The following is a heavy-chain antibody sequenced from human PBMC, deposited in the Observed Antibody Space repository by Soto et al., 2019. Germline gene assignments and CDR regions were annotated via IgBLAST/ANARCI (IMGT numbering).Heavy chain of an antibody. V-gene: IGHV1-46*01. CDR1: GYTFTSYY. D-gene: IGHD3-3*01. CDR2: INPSDGST. J-gene: IGHJ4*02. CDR3: ARDGDFWRWDY. Sequence: QVQMVQSGAEVKKPGASVKVSCKASGYTFTSYYMHWVRQAPGQGLEWMGIINPSDGSTTYAQKCQGRVTRTRDTSTSTVYMELSSLRFEDTAVYYCARDGDFWRWDYWGQGSQVTVSS.